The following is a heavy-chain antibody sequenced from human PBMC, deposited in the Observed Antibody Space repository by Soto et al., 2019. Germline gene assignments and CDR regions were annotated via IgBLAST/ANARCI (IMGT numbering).Heavy chain of an antibody. CDR1: GYTFTSYY. J-gene: IGHJ4*02. CDR3: ARDGIAAAGIGPY. CDR2: INHSGGST. V-gene: IGHV1-46*01. D-gene: IGHD6-13*01. Sequence: QVQLVQSGAEVKKPGASVKVSCKASGYTFTSYYMHWVRQAPGQGLEWMGIINHSGGSTSYAQKFQGRVTMSRDTSTSTVYIELSTLRSEDTAVYYCARDGIAAAGIGPYWGQGTLVTVSS.